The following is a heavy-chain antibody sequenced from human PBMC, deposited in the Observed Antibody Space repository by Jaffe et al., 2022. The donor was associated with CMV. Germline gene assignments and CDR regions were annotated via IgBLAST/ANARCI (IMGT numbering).Heavy chain of an antibody. Sequence: EVQLVESGGGLVQPGGSLRLSCAASGFTFSSNAMSWVRQAPGKGLEWVSAISSSGDSTYYADSVKGRVTISRDNSKNTLYLQMNSLRAEDTAVYYCAKERQWLVEGEDYWGQGTLVTVSS. V-gene: IGHV3-23*04. CDR3: AKERQWLVEGEDY. J-gene: IGHJ4*02. CDR2: ISSSGDST. CDR1: GFTFSSNA. D-gene: IGHD6-19*01.